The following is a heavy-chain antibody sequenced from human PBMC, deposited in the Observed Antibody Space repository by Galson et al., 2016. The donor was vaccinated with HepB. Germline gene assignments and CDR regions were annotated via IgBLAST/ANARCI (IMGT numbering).Heavy chain of an antibody. V-gene: IGHV1-46*01. CDR2: INPSVGST. Sequence: SVKVSCKASGYSFTSYYMHWVRQAPGQGLEWMGIINPSVGSTSYAQKFQGRVTMTRDTSTSTVYMELSSLRSEDTAVYYCVRDLPQATGDFDYWGQGTLVTVSS. CDR1: GYSFTSYY. D-gene: IGHD1-26*01. J-gene: IGHJ4*02. CDR3: VRDLPQATGDFDY.